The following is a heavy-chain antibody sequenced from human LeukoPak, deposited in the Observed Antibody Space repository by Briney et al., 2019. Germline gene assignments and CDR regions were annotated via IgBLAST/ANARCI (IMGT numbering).Heavy chain of an antibody. D-gene: IGHD4-23*01. V-gene: IGHV3-7*03. CDR3: ARLIYGGSFNWYFDL. CDR1: GLTFGSYW. J-gene: IGHJ2*01. CDR2: IKHDGSEN. Sequence: GGSLRLSCAASGLTFGSYWMSWVRQAPGSGLEWVANIKHDGSENYYVDSVKGRFTISRDNAKNSLYLQMNSLRAEDTAVYYCARLIYGGSFNWYFDLWGRGTLVTVSS.